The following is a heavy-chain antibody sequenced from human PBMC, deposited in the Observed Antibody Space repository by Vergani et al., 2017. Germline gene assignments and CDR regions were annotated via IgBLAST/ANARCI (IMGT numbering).Heavy chain of an antibody. CDR3: ARGEFGGYYYYYMDV. CDR2: INHSGTI. D-gene: IGHD3-10*01. J-gene: IGHJ6*03. CDR1: GGSFNTYY. Sequence: QVQLEESGPGLVKPSETLSLTCTVSGGSFNTYYWSWIRQSPGKGLEWIGEINHSGTINYNPTLKSRVTISVDTSKNQFSLKLSSVTAADTAVYYCARGEFGGYYYYYMDVWGKGTTVTVSS. V-gene: IGHV4-59*13.